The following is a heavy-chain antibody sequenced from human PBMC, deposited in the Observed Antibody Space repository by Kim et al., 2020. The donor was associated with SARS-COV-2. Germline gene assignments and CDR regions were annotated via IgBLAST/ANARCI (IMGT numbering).Heavy chain of an antibody. CDR2: ISPSSQYT. J-gene: IGHJ4*02. D-gene: IGHD1-26*01. CDR3: VRGAKNYGPEEF. V-gene: IGHV3-11*03. CDR1: GFTFSDYY. Sequence: GGSLRLSCQASGFTFSDYYMSWIRQAPGKGLEWVSYISPSSQYTNYADSVKGRFTISRDNAKNSLYLQMSSLRGDDTAVYFCVRGAKNYGPEEFWGQRTLVTVSS.